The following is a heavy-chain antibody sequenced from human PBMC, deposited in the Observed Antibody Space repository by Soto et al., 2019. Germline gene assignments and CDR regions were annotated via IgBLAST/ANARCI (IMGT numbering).Heavy chain of an antibody. CDR3: THHRVATSYFDY. CDR2: IRSKAYGGTT. V-gene: IGHV3-49*04. Sequence: GGSLRLSCTASGFTFGDYAMSWVRQAPGKGLEWVGFIRSKAYGGTTEYAASVKGRFTISRDDSKSIAYLQMNSLKTEDTAVYYCTHHRVATSYFDYWGQGTLVTVSS. J-gene: IGHJ4*02. CDR1: GFTFGDYA. D-gene: IGHD5-12*01.